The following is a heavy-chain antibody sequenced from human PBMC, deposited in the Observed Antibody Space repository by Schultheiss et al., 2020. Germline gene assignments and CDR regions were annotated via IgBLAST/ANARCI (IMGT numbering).Heavy chain of an antibody. CDR2: IHPSGGSR. J-gene: IGHJ4*02. CDR3: ASIAARPG. Sequence: ASVKVSCKASGGTFSSYAISWVRQAPGQGLEWMGIIHPSGGSRTFAQKFQGRVTLTRDTSTSTVYMELSSLRSEDTAVYYCASIAARPGWGQGTLVTVYS. V-gene: IGHV1-46*01. CDR1: GGTFSSYA. D-gene: IGHD6-6*01.